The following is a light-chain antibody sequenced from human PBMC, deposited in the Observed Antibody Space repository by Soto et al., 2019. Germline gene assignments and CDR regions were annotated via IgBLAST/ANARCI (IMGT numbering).Light chain of an antibody. J-gene: IGKJ3*01. CDR1: QDISNY. V-gene: IGKV1-33*01. CDR2: DAS. Sequence: DIQMTQSPSSLSASVGDRVTITCQASQDISNYLNWYQQKPGKAPKLLIYDASNLETGVPSRFSGSGSGTDFTFTISSLQPEDIATYYCQQSGPLFGPGTKVDIK. CDR3: QQSGPL.